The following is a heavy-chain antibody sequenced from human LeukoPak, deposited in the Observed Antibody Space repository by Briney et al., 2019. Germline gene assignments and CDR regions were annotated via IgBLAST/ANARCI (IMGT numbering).Heavy chain of an antibody. CDR2: IRYDGSNK. CDR3: AKDAYSGYDSIDY. CDR1: GFTVSSNY. J-gene: IGHJ4*02. D-gene: IGHD5-12*01. V-gene: IGHV3-30*02. Sequence: GGSLRLSCAASGFTVSSNYMSWVRQAPGKGLEWVAFIRYDGSNKYYADSVKGRFTISRDNSKNTLYLQMNSLRAEDTAVYYCAKDAYSGYDSIDYWGQGTLVTVSS.